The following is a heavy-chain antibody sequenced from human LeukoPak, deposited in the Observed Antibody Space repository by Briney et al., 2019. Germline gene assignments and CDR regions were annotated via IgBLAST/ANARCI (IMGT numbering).Heavy chain of an antibody. V-gene: IGHV4-39*01. D-gene: IGHD3-3*01. CDR3: ARSTIFGVVIMMAAGDAFDI. CDR1: DGSISSSSYY. Sequence: SETLSLTCTVSDGSISSSSYYWGWIRQPPGKGLEWIGSIYYSGSTYYNPSLKSRVTISVDTSKNQFSLKLSSVTAADTAVYYCARSTIFGVVIMMAAGDAFDIWGQGTMVTVSS. J-gene: IGHJ3*02. CDR2: IYYSGST.